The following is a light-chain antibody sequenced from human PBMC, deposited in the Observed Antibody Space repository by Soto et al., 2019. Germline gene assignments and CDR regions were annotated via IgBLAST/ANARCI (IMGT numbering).Light chain of an antibody. CDR2: DVS. J-gene: IGKJ1*01. V-gene: IGKV1-5*01. Sequence: DIQMTQSPSTLSASVGDRVTITFRASQSIGTWVAWYQQKPGEAPKFLIYDVSTLDSGVPSRFSGSGSGTEFTLTISSLQPDDFATYYCQQYNSYWTFGQGTKVDIK. CDR3: QQYNSYWT. CDR1: QSIGTW.